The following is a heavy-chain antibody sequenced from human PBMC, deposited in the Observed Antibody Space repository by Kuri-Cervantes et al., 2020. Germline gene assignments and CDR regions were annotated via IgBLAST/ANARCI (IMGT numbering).Heavy chain of an antibody. CDR2: ISYDGSNK. J-gene: IGHJ4*02. CDR1: GFTFSSYG. CDR3: AKLRGATDY. Sequence: GGSLRLSCAASGFTFSSYGMHWVRQAPGKGLEWVAVISYDGSNKYYADSVKGRFTISRDNSKNTLYLQMNSLRAEDAAVYYCAKLRGATDYWGQGTLVTVSS. V-gene: IGHV3-30*18. D-gene: IGHD1-26*01.